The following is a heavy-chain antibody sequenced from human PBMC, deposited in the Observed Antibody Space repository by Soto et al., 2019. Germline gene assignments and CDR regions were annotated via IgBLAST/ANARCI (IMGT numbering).Heavy chain of an antibody. Sequence: ASVKVSCKASGFTFTSSAVQWVRQARGQRLEWIGWIVVGSGNTNYAQKFQERVTITRDMSTSTAYMELSSLRSEDTAVYYCAADQGRAAAGSYYYYGMDVWGQGTTVTVSS. D-gene: IGHD6-13*01. J-gene: IGHJ6*02. V-gene: IGHV1-58*01. CDR3: AADQGRAAAGSYYYYGMDV. CDR1: GFTFTSSA. CDR2: IVVGSGNT.